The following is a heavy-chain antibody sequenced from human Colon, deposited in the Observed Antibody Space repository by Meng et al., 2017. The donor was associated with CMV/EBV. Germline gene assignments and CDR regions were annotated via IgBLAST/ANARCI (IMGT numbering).Heavy chain of an antibody. CDR1: GYTLPNDG. V-gene: IGHV1-8*01. D-gene: IGHD6-19*01. Sequence: CRASGYTLPNDGSNWVRLAAGQGLEWMGWMNPESGLKVYAQRFQDRVIMTSNSVTGTVYMEVSSLTSEDTGVYYCARGPRSGWADFWGQGTLVTVSS. CDR3: ARGPRSGWADF. CDR2: MNPESGLK. J-gene: IGHJ4*02.